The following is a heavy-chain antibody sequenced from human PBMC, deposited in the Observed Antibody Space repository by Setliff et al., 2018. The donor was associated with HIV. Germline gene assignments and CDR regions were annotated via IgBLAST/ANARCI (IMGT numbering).Heavy chain of an antibody. V-gene: IGHV1-8*02. Sequence: RASVKVSCKASGYTFTNYDINWVRQATGQGLEWMGWMNPNSGNTGYAQKFQGRVTMTRNTSISTAYMELSSLRSEDTAVYYCARGGWSYNFWSGYAFDIWGQGTMVTVSS. D-gene: IGHD3-3*01. CDR2: MNPNSGNT. CDR1: GYTFTNYD. CDR3: ARGGWSYNFWSGYAFDI. J-gene: IGHJ3*02.